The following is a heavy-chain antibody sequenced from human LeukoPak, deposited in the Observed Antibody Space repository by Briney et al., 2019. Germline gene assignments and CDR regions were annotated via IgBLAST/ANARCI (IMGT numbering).Heavy chain of an antibody. J-gene: IGHJ3*02. CDR2: IYHSGST. Sequence: SETLSLTCTVSGYSISSGYYWGWIRQPPGKGLEWIGSIYHSGSTYYNPSLKSRVTISVDTSKNQFSLKLSSVTAADTAVYYCARFGGKDAFDIWGQGTMVTVSS. CDR3: ARFGGKDAFDI. CDR1: GYSISSGYY. D-gene: IGHD3-3*01. V-gene: IGHV4-38-2*02.